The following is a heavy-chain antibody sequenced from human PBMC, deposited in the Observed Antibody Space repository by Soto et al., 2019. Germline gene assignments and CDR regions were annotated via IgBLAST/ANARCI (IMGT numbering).Heavy chain of an antibody. V-gene: IGHV3-33*01. CDR3: AREIVVVPAAIGSDGMDV. J-gene: IGHJ6*02. Sequence: QVQLVESGGGVVQPGRSLRLSCAASGFTFSSYGMHWVRQAPGEGLEWVSVIWYDGSNKYYADSVKGRFTISSDNSKNTLYLQMNSLRAEDTAVYYCAREIVVVPAAIGSDGMDVWGQGTTVTVSS. D-gene: IGHD2-2*01. CDR2: IWYDGSNK. CDR1: GFTFSSYG.